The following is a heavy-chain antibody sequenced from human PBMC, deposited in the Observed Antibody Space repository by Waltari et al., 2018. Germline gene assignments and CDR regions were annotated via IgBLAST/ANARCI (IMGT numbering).Heavy chain of an antibody. D-gene: IGHD2-2*02. CDR2: IYYSGST. V-gene: IGHV4-39*01. CDR3: ARHIYCSSTSCYSFDY. Sequence: QLQLQESGPGLVKPSETLSLTCTVSGGSISSSSSYGGWLRQPPGKGLEWIGSIYYSGSTYYNPSLKSRVSISVDTSKNQFSLRLSSVTAADTAVYYCARHIYCSSTSCYSFDYWGQGTLVTVSS. CDR1: GGSISSSSSY. J-gene: IGHJ4*02.